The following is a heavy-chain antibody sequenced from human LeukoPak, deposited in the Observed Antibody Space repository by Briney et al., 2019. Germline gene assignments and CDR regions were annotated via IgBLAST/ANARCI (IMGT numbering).Heavy chain of an antibody. V-gene: IGHV1-69*13. CDR2: IIPIFGTA. CDR3: ARGSILWFGESYYGMDV. CDR1: GYTFTSYY. J-gene: IGHJ6*02. Sequence: GASVKVSCKASGYTFTSYYMHWVRQAPGQGLEWMGGIIPIFGTANYAQKFQGRVTITADESTSTAYMELSSLRSEDTAVYYCARGSILWFGESYYGMDVWGQGTTVTVSS. D-gene: IGHD3-10*01.